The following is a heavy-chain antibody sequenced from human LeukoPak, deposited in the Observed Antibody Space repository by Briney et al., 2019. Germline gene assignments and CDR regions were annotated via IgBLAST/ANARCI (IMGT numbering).Heavy chain of an antibody. V-gene: IGHV3-11*01. CDR3: ARAEAGYYDFWPAGAFDI. CDR1: GFTFSDYY. J-gene: IGHJ3*02. CDR2: ISSSGSTI. Sequence: PGGSLRLSCAASGFTFSDYYMSWIRQAPGKGLEWVSYISSSGSTIYYADSVKGRFTISRVNAKNSLYLQMNSLRAEDTAVYYCARAEAGYYDFWPAGAFDIWGQGTMVTVSS. D-gene: IGHD3-3*01.